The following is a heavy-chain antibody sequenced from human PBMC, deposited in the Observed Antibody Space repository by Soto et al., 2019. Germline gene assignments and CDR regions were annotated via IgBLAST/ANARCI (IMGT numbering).Heavy chain of an antibody. J-gene: IGHJ4*02. CDR3: ARDESRPRSNFDY. V-gene: IGHV4-39*02. CDR2: IYYSGST. Sequence: PSETLSPTWPVFGCFLSRSCYYWGWIRQPPGKGLEWIGSIYYSGSTYYNPSLKSRVTISVDTSKNQFSLRSEDTAVYYCARDESRPRSNFDYWGQGTLVTAPQ. CDR1: GCFLSRSCYY.